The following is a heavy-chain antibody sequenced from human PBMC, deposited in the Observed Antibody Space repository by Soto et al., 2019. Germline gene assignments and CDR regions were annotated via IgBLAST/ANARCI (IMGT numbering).Heavy chain of an antibody. V-gene: IGHV1-18*01. CDR1: GYTFTSYG. CDR2: ISAYSGDT. D-gene: IGHD6-25*01. Sequence: QVHLVQSGAELKTPGASVKVSCKASGYTFTSYGVSWVRQAPRQGLEWMGWISAYSGDTHYAQKLLGRVTMTTDTSTSTVYMELRSLRSDDTAVYFCARDPNPFNSGRSDGFDIWGQGTMVTASS. CDR3: ARDPNPFNSGRSDGFDI. J-gene: IGHJ3*02.